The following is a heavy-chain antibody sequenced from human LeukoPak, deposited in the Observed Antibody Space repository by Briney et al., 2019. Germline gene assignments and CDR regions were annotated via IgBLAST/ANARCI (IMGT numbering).Heavy chain of an antibody. J-gene: IGHJ6*03. Sequence: PGGSLRLSCAASGFTVSSNYMSWVRQAPGKGLEWVSVIYSGGSTYYADSVKGRFTISRDNSKNTLYLQMNSLRAEDTAVYYCARVGYDYVWGSYPESYYYMDVWGKGTTVTISS. CDR1: GFTVSSNY. D-gene: IGHD3-16*02. CDR3: ARVGYDYVWGSYPESYYYMDV. V-gene: IGHV3-53*01. CDR2: IYSGGST.